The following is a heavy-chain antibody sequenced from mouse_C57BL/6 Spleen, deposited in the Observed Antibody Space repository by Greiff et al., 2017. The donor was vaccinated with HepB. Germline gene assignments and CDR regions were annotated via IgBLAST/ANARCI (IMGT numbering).Heavy chain of an antibody. CDR3: ARANWDRGYFDY. CDR2: IYPSDSET. CDR1: GYTFTSYW. J-gene: IGHJ2*01. Sequence: QVQLQQPGAELVRPGSSVKLSCKASGYTFTSYWMDWVKQRPGQGLEWIGNIYPSDSETHYNQKFKDKATLTVEKSSSTAYMQLSSLTSEDSAVYYCARANWDRGYFDYWGQGTTLTVSS. D-gene: IGHD4-1*01. V-gene: IGHV1-61*01.